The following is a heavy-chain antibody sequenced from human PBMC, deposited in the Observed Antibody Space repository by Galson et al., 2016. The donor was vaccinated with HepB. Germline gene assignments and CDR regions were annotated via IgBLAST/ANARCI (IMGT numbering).Heavy chain of an antibody. CDR1: GFTVSNNY. D-gene: IGHD2-2*01. Sequence: SLRLSCAASGFTVSNNYMIWFRQAPGKVLEWVSLIYSTGTTSYADSVKGRFTISRDSSKNTLYLQMNSLRADDTAVYYCVREDCSSTSCYRHYVDPWGQGTLVTVSS. V-gene: IGHV3-66*03. CDR2: IYSTGTT. CDR3: VREDCSSTSCYRHYVDP. J-gene: IGHJ5*02.